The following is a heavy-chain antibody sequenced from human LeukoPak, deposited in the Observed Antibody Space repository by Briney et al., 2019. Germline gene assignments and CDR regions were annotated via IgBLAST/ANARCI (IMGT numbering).Heavy chain of an antibody. V-gene: IGHV3-48*03. CDR1: GFTFSSYE. J-gene: IGHJ4*02. D-gene: IGHD3-22*01. Sequence: GGSLRLSCAASGFTFSSYEMNWVRQAPGKGLEWVSYISSSGSTIYYADSVKGRFTISRDNSKNTLYLQMNSLRAEDTAVYYCAKGNSGYGYFDYWGQGALVTVSS. CDR2: ISSSGSTI. CDR3: AKGNSGYGYFDY.